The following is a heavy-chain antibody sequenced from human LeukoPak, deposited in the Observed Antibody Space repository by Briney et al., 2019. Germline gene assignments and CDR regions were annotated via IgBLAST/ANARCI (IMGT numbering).Heavy chain of an antibody. CDR2: ISSSSSYI. J-gene: IGHJ4*02. CDR3: ARAPGYCSGGSCYEYYFDY. Sequence: GGSLRLSCAASGSTFSSYSMTWVRQAPGKGLEWVSPISSSSSYIYYADSVKGRFTISRDNAKNSLYLQMNSLRAEDTAVYHCARAPGYCSGGSCYEYYFDYWGQGTLVTVSS. V-gene: IGHV3-21*01. CDR1: GSTFSSYS. D-gene: IGHD2-15*01.